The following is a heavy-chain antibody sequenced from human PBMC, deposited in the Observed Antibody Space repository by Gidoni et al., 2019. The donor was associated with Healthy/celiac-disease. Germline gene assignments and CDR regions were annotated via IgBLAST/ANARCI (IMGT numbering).Heavy chain of an antibody. Sequence: QVQLVQSGAEVKKPGASVKVSCKASGYHFTSYDINWVRQATGQGLEWMGWMNPNSGNTGYAQKVQGRVTMTRNTSISTAYMELSSLRSEDTAVYYCARGSSSWYYYYGMDVWGQGTTVTVSS. CDR3: ARGSSSWYYYYGMDV. CDR1: GYHFTSYD. D-gene: IGHD6-13*01. J-gene: IGHJ6*02. V-gene: IGHV1-8*01. CDR2: MNPNSGNT.